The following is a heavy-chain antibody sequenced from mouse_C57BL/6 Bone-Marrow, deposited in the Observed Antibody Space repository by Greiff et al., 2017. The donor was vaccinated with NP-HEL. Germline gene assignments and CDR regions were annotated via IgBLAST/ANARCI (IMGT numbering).Heavy chain of an antibody. CDR1: GFTFSDYG. CDR3: ARDYYGSSYVFDY. J-gene: IGHJ2*01. D-gene: IGHD1-1*01. Sequence: EVKLVESGGGLVKPGGSLKLSCEASGFTFSDYGMHWVRQAPEQGLEWVAYISSGSSNIYYADTVKGRVTISRDNAKNTLFQQMTSLRAENTAMYYCARDYYGSSYVFDYWGQGTTLTVSS. V-gene: IGHV5-17*01. CDR2: ISSGSSNI.